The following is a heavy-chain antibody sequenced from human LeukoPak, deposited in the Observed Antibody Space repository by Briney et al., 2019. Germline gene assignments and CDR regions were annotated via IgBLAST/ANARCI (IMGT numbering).Heavy chain of an antibody. CDR1: GGSITSYY. CDR2: IYYGGTT. Sequence: SETLSLTCTVSGGSITSYYWNWIRQPPGEGLEWIGYIYYGGTTNYNPSLKGRASISVDTPKNQLSLKLSSVTAADTAVYYCARDGSGSYFNWFDPWGQGTLATVSS. V-gene: IGHV4-59*12. CDR3: ARDGSGSYFNWFDP. D-gene: IGHD3-10*01. J-gene: IGHJ5*02.